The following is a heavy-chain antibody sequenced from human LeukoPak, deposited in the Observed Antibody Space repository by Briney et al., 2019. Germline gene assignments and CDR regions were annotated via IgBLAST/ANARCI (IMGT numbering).Heavy chain of an antibody. D-gene: IGHD1-26*01. CDR2: ISGGGGST. CDR3: AKGGKWDVTPFDY. CDR1: GFTFTSYS. J-gene: IGHJ4*02. V-gene: IGHV3-23*01. Sequence: TGGSLRLSCAASGFTFTSYSMNWVRQAPGKGLEWVSTISGGGGSTYYADSVKGRFTISRDNSKNTLYLQVNSLRAKDTAVYYCAKGGKWDVTPFDYWGQGTLVTVSS.